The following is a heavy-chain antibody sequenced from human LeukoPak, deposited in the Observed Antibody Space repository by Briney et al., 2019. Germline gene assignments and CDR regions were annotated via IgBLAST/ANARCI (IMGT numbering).Heavy chain of an antibody. V-gene: IGHV1-46*01. Sequence: ASVKVSCKASGYTFTSYYMHWVRQAPGQGLEWMGIINPSGGSTSYAQKFQGRVTMTRDTSTSTVYMGLSSLRSEDTAVYYCARGPQNYYDSSGPPNWFDPWGQGTLVTVSS. CDR1: GYTFTSYY. CDR2: INPSGGST. CDR3: ARGPQNYYDSSGPPNWFDP. D-gene: IGHD3-22*01. J-gene: IGHJ5*02.